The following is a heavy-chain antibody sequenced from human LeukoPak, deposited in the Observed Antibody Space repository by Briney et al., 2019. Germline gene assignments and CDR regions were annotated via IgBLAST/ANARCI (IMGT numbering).Heavy chain of an antibody. CDR3: VKSGYSTLSDVDC. J-gene: IGHJ4*02. CDR1: GFTFSSYG. Sequence: SGGSLRLSCAASGFTFSSYGMHWVRQAPGKGLEWVAVISYDGSNKYYADSVKGRFTISRDNSKNTLYLQMNSLRAEDTAVYYCVKSGYSTLSDVDCWGQGTLVTVSS. V-gene: IGHV3-30*18. CDR2: ISYDGSNK. D-gene: IGHD5-12*01.